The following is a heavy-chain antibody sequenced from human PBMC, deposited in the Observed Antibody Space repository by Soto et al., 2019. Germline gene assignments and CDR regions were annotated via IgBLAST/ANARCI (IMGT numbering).Heavy chain of an antibody. V-gene: IGHV3-30-3*01. Sequence: QVQLVESGGGVVQPGRSLRLSCAASGFTFSSYAMHWVRQAPGKGLEWVAVISYDGSNKYYADSVKGRFTISRDNSKNTLYLQMNSLRAEDTAVYYCARHSRGGYNLDYWGQGTLVTVSS. CDR2: ISYDGSNK. D-gene: IGHD5-12*01. CDR1: GFTFSSYA. J-gene: IGHJ4*02. CDR3: ARHSRGGYNLDY.